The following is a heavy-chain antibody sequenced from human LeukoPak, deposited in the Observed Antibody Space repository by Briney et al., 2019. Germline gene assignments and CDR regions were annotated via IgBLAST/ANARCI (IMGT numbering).Heavy chain of an antibody. CDR1: GFTFDDYA. CDR2: ISWNSGSI. J-gene: IGHJ4*02. Sequence: GGSLRLSCAASGFTFDDYAMHWVRQAPGKGLEWVSGISWNSGSIGYADSVKGRFTISRDNAKNSLYLQMNSLRAEDTALYYCAKDSSWGQGTLVTVSS. V-gene: IGHV3-9*01. CDR3: AKDSS. D-gene: IGHD6-19*01.